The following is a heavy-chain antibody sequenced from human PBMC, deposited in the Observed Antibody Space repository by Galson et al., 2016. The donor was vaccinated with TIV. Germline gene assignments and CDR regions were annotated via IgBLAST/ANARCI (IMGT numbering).Heavy chain of an antibody. D-gene: IGHD2-21*01. J-gene: IGHJ6*02. V-gene: IGHV3-66*02. CDR1: RLIVSNNY. Sequence: SLRLSCAASRLIVSNNYMSWVRQAPGKGLEWVSLISSGGSTSYSDSVKGRFTISRDNSKNTLYLQINSLRPEDTAVYYCARDRRHCGNECYLYYYYGMDVWGQGATVTVSS. CDR3: ARDRRHCGNECYLYYYYGMDV. CDR2: ISSGGST.